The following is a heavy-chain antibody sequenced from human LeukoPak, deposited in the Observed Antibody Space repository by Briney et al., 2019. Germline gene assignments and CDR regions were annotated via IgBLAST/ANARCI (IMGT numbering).Heavy chain of an antibody. CDR1: GGSFSGYY. CDR2: INHSGST. CDR3: ARGLGYSSGWYMSPLDY. D-gene: IGHD6-19*01. J-gene: IGHJ4*02. V-gene: IGHV4-34*01. Sequence: SETLSLTFAVYGGSFSGYYWSWIRQPPGKGLEWIGEINHSGSTNYNPSLKSRVTISVDTSKNQFSLKLSSVTAADTAVYYCARGLGYSSGWYMSPLDYWGQGTLVTVSS.